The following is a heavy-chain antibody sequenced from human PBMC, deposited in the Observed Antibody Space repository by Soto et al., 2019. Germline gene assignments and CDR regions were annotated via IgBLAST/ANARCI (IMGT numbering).Heavy chain of an antibody. V-gene: IGHV3-33*01. CDR3: AREIVAVAGTFGWFDP. D-gene: IGHD6-19*01. CDR2: IWYDGSNK. CDR1: GFTFSSYG. J-gene: IGHJ5*02. Sequence: GGSLRLSCAASGFTFSSYGMHWVRQAPGKGLEWVAVIWYDGSNKYYADSVKGRFTISRDNSKNTLYLQMNSLRAEDTAVYYCAREIVAVAGTFGWFDPWGQGTLVTVSS.